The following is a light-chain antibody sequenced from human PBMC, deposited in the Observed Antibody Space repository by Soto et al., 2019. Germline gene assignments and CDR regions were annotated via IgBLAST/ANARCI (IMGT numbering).Light chain of an antibody. J-gene: IGLJ3*02. CDR2: DVI. CDR1: SSDVGAYNH. V-gene: IGLV2-14*03. CDR3: SSYTTTSTVL. Sequence: QSALTQSASVSGSPGQSITISCTGTSSDVGAYNHVSWYQQHPGQAPKLMIYDVINRPSGVSNRFSGSKSGNTASLTISGLQAEDEADYYCSSYTTTSTVLFGGGTKVTVL.